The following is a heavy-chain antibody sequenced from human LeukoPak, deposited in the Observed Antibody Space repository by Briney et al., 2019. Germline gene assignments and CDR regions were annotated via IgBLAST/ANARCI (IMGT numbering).Heavy chain of an antibody. CDR1: GFTFSSYT. CDR2: ISKSTSYI. Sequence: GGSLRLSCAASGFTFSSYTMNWVRQAPGKGLEWVSSISKSTSYIYYADSVKGRFTISRDNAKNSLYLQMNSLRAEDTAVYYCARDLTDPPYYYYYIDVWGKGTTVTISS. V-gene: IGHV3-21*01. CDR3: ARDLTDPPYYYYYIDV. J-gene: IGHJ6*03.